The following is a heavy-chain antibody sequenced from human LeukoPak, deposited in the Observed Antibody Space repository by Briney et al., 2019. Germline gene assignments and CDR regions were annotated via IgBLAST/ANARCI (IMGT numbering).Heavy chain of an antibody. CDR3: ARAGDILLVSYFHYYGMDV. D-gene: IGHD7-27*01. CDR1: GFTFSSYS. V-gene: IGHV3-7*01. Sequence: GGSLRLSCAASGFTFSSYSMNWVRQAPGKGLEWVANIKQDGSEKYYVDSVKGRFTISRDNAKNSLYLQMNSLRADDTAVYYCARAGDILLVSYFHYYGMDVWGQGTTVIVSS. CDR2: IKQDGSEK. J-gene: IGHJ6*02.